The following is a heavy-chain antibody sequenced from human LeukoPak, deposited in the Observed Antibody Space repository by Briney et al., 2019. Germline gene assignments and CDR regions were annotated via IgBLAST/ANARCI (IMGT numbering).Heavy chain of an antibody. Sequence: GGSLRLSCAASGLTFSSYAMSWVRQAPGKGLEWVSAISGSGGSTYYADSVRGRSTISRDNSKNTLYLQMNSLRAEDTAVYYCAKDGPGGDYYYYGMDVWGKGTTVTVSS. CDR1: GLTFSSYA. CDR2: ISGSGGST. CDR3: AKDGPGGDYYYYGMDV. D-gene: IGHD3-10*01. J-gene: IGHJ6*04. V-gene: IGHV3-23*01.